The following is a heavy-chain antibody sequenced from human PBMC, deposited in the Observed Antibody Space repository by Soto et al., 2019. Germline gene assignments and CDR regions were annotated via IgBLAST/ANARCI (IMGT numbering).Heavy chain of an antibody. J-gene: IGHJ5*02. CDR1: GGSIRSGGYY. Sequence: QVQLQESGPGLVKPSQPLSFTCTVSGGSIRSGGYYLSWIRQHPGKGLEWCGYIYCSGSTYYNPSLKSRVTISVDSSKNQYSQKLSSVTAADTAVYYCARDGGGWYYWFDPWGQGTLVTVSS. V-gene: IGHV4-31*03. CDR2: IYCSGST. CDR3: ARDGGGWYYWFDP. D-gene: IGHD6-19*01.